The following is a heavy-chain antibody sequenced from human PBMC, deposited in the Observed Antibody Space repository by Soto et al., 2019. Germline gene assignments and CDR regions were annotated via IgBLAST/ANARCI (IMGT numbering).Heavy chain of an antibody. V-gene: IGHV1-69*13. D-gene: IGHD2-2*01. Sequence: ASVKVSCKASGGTFSSYAISWVRQAPGQGLEWMGGIIPISDTTNYAQKFQGRVTITADESTSTAYMELSSLRSEDTAVYYCARSQGSSTSLEIYYYYYYGMDVWGQGTTVAVSS. CDR2: IIPISDTT. CDR1: GGTFSSYA. CDR3: ARSQGSSTSLEIYYYYYYGMDV. J-gene: IGHJ6*02.